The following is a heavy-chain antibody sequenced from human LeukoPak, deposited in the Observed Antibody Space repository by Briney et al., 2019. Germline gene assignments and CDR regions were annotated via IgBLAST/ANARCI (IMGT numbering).Heavy chain of an antibody. CDR2: IYPGDSDT. CDR3: ARHGDSSSWSYYFDY. Sequence: GESLKISCKGSGYSFTSYWIGWVRQMPGKGLEWMGMIYPGDSDTRYSPSFQGQVTISADKSISTAYLQWSSLKASDTAMYYCARHGDSSSWSYYFDYWGQGTLVTVSS. CDR1: GYSFTSYW. D-gene: IGHD6-13*01. V-gene: IGHV5-51*01. J-gene: IGHJ4*02.